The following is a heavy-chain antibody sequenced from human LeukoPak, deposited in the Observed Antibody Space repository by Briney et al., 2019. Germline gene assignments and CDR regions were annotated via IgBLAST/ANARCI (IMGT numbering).Heavy chain of an antibody. CDR1: GFTFSSYA. V-gene: IGHV3-30-3*01. CDR2: ISYDGSNK. Sequence: PGRSLRLSCAASGFTFSSYAMHWVRQAPGKGLEWVAVISYDGSNKYYADSVKGRFTISRDNSKNTLYLQMNSLRAEDTAVYYCARDPSNDVWHPQPFDYWGQGTLVTVSS. D-gene: IGHD2-8*01. CDR3: ARDPSNDVWHPQPFDY. J-gene: IGHJ4*02.